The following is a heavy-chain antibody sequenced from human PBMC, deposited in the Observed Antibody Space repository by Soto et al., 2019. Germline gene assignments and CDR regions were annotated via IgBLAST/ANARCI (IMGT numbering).Heavy chain of an antibody. CDR3: GREGLHSGSSAQAFDI. Sequence: QVQLVQSGAEVKKPGSSVKVSCKASGGTFSSYAISWVRQAPGQGLEWMGGIIPIFGTANYAQKFQVRVTITADESTSTAYMELSSLRAEDSSVYYCGREGLHSGSSAQAFDIWGQGTMVTVSS. CDR1: GGTFSSYA. D-gene: IGHD1-26*01. CDR2: IIPIFGTA. V-gene: IGHV1-69*01. J-gene: IGHJ3*02.